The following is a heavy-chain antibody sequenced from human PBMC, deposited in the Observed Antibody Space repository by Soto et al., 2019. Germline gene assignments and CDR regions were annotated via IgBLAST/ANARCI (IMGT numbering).Heavy chain of an antibody. J-gene: IGHJ5*02. D-gene: IGHD2-15*01. CDR1: GYTLTDHG. CDR2: INPYNANT. V-gene: IGHV1-18*04. CDR3: ARDWTSPVWVSSSCPRGGWFDA. Sequence: ASVKVSCKASGYTLTDHGISWVRQAPGQGLEWMGWINPYNANTRYGEKVQGRVTMTTDTSSTVYMELTGLTSDDTAVYYCARDWTSPVWVSSSCPRGGWFDACGQGTRVSASS.